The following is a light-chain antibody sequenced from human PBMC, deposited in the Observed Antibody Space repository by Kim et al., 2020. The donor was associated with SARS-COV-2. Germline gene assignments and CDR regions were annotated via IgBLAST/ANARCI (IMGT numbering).Light chain of an antibody. CDR1: QGINNY. CDR3: QQAHSFPIT. J-gene: IGKJ5*01. CDR2: GVS. Sequence: DIQMTQSPSSVSASVGDRVTITCRASQGINNYLAWYKQKPGKAPNLLISGVSNLQSGVPSRFSGSGSGTYFTLTISDLQPEDFATYYCQQAHSFPITFGQGTRLEIK. V-gene: IGKV1-12*01.